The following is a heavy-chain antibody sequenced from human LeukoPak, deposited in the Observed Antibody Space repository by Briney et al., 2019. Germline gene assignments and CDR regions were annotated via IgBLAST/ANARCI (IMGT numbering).Heavy chain of an antibody. D-gene: IGHD2-2*01. CDR1: GFTFSSYA. Sequence: GGSLRLSCAASGFTFSSYAMSWVRQAPGKGLEWVSSISSSSSYIYYADSVKGRFTISRDNAKNSLYLQMNSLRAEDTAVYYCARGRDIVVVPAAVASGFDPWGQGTLVTVSS. J-gene: IGHJ5*02. V-gene: IGHV3-21*01. CDR2: ISSSSSYI. CDR3: ARGRDIVVVPAAVASGFDP.